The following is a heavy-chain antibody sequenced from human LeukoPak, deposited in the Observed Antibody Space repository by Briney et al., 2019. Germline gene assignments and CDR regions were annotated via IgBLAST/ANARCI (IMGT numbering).Heavy chain of an antibody. J-gene: IGHJ4*02. CDR3: AKGAAGPQGH. CDR1: GFTFDDYA. V-gene: IGHV3-9*01. D-gene: IGHD6-13*01. Sequence: PGRSLRLSCAASGFTFDDYAMHWVRQAPGKGLEWVSGISWNSGSIGYADSVKGRFTISRDNAKNSLYLQMNSLRAEDTALYYCAKGAAGPQGHWGQGTLVTVSS. CDR2: ISWNSGSI.